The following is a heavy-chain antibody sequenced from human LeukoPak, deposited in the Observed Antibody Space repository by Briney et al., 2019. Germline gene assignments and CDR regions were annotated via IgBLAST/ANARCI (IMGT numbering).Heavy chain of an antibody. J-gene: IGHJ4*02. CDR1: GFTFTSYS. CDR3: AKGGKWDVTPFDY. Sequence: GGSLRLSCAASGFTFTSYSMNWVRQAPGKGLEWVSTISGGGGSTYYVDSVKGRFTISRDNSKNTLYLQVNSLRAEDTAVYYCAKGGKWDVTPFDYWGQGTLVTVSS. D-gene: IGHD1-26*01. CDR2: ISGGGGST. V-gene: IGHV3-23*01.